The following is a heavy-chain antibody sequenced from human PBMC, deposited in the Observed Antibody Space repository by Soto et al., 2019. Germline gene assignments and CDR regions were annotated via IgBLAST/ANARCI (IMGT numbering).Heavy chain of an antibody. CDR3: ARKGGYGGKGTPDFDY. CDR1: GGSISSSSYY. Sequence: QLQLQESGPGLVKPSETLSLTCTVSGGSISSSSYYWGWIRQPPGKGLEWIGSIYYNGSTYYNPPINGGVTMTVETSKNQCSRKLSAVTAADRAVYYCARKGGYGGKGTPDFDYWGQGTLVTVSS. CDR2: IYYNGST. V-gene: IGHV4-39*01. J-gene: IGHJ4*02. D-gene: IGHD4-17*01.